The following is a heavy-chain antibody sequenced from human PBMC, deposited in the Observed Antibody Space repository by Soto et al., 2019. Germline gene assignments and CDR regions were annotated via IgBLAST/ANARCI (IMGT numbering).Heavy chain of an antibody. CDR2: IYHSGST. V-gene: IGHV4-38-2*02. J-gene: IGHJ6*02. CDR1: GYSISSGYY. Sequence: SETLSLTCAVSGYSISSGYYWGWIRQPPGKGLEWIGSIYHSGSTYYNPSLKSRVTISVGTSKNQFSLKLSSVTAADTAVYYWARENGVTIFGVHQGSYYYGMDVWGQGSTVTVSS. D-gene: IGHD3-3*01. CDR3: ARENGVTIFGVHQGSYYYGMDV.